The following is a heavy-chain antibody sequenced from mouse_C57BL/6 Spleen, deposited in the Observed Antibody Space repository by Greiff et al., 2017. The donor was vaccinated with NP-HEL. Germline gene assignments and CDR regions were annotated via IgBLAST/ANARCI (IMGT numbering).Heavy chain of an antibody. J-gene: IGHJ2*01. CDR1: GYTFTSYW. V-gene: IGHV1-69*01. D-gene: IGHD2-4*01. Sequence: LXQSGAELVMPGASVKLSCKASGYTFTSYWMHWVKQRPGQGLEWIGEIDPSDSYTNYNQKFKGKSTLTVDKSSSTAYMQLSSLTSEDSAVYYCARGDYDPPYYFDYWGQGTTLTVSS. CDR3: ARGDYDPPYYFDY. CDR2: IDPSDSYT.